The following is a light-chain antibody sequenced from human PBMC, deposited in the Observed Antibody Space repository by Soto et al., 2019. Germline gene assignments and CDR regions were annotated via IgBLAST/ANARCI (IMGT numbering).Light chain of an antibody. CDR2: DVS. V-gene: IGLV2-14*01. CDR1: SSDVGGYNY. CDR3: SSYTSSIWV. J-gene: IGLJ3*02. Sequence: QAVVTQPASVSGSPGQSITISCTGTSSDVGGYNYVSWYQQHPGKAPKLMIYDVSNRPSGVSNRFSGSKSGNTASLTISGLQAEDEADYYCSSYTSSIWVFGGGTKVTVL.